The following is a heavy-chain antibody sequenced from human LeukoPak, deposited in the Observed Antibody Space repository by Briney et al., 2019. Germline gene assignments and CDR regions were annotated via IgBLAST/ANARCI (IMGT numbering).Heavy chain of an antibody. CDR2: INPNSGGT. V-gene: IGHV1-2*02. CDR1: GYTFTGYY. J-gene: IGHJ5*02. Sequence: GASVKVSCKASGYTFTGYYMHWVRQAPGQGLEWMGWINPNSGGTNYAQKFQGRVTMTRDTSISTAYMELSRLRSDDTAVYYCARERITMVRGVIPQNWFDPWGQGTLVTVSS. D-gene: IGHD3-10*01. CDR3: ARERITMVRGVIPQNWFDP.